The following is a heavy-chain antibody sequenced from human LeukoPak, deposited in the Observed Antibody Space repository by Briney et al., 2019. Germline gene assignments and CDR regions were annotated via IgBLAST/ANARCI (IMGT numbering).Heavy chain of an antibody. J-gene: IGHJ3*01. V-gene: IGHV4-4*02. D-gene: IGHD1-1*01. CDR1: GGSISSSDW. CDR2: IYHSGST. CDR3: ARDASLQMGAFDV. Sequence: SGTLSLTCAVSGGSISSSDWWAWVRPPPGEGLEWIGEIYHSGSTKYNPSLKSRVTISVDKSKNQFSLKVSSVTAADTAVYYCARDASLQMGAFDVWGHGTMVTVSS.